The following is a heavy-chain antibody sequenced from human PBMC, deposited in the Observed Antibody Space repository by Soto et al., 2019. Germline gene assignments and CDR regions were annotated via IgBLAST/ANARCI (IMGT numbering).Heavy chain of an antibody. J-gene: IGHJ5*02. Sequence: EVQLVESGGGLVKPGGSLRLSCAASGFTFSSYSMNWVRQAPGKGLEWVSSISSSSSYIYYADSVKGRFTISRDNAKNSLYLQMNSLRAEDTAVYYCARDHETRHHERDINWFDHWGQGTLVTVSS. CDR2: ISSSSSYI. V-gene: IGHV3-21*01. CDR1: GFTFSSYS. CDR3: ARDHETRHHERDINWFDH. D-gene: IGHD2-15*01.